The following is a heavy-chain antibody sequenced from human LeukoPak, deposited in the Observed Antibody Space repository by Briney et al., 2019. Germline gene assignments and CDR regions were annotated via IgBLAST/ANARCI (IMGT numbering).Heavy chain of an antibody. D-gene: IGHD5-18*01. Sequence: PSETLSLTCTVSGGSISSGSYYWSWIRQPAGKGLEWIGRIYTSGSTNYNPSLKSRVTISVDTSKNQFSLKLSSVTAADTAVYYCARVDTADAFDIWGQGTMVTVSS. CDR1: GGSISSGSYY. CDR3: ARVDTADAFDI. V-gene: IGHV4-61*02. CDR2: IYTSGST. J-gene: IGHJ3*02.